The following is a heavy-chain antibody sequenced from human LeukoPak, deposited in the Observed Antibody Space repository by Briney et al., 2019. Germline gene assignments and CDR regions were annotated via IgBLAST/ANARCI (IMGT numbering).Heavy chain of an antibody. D-gene: IGHD6-13*01. V-gene: IGHV3-66*01. Sequence: PGGSLRLSCAASGFTVSRNYMSWVRQAPGKGREWGSVIYGGGSTFYADSVRGRFTISRDNSKNTLYLQMNSLRAEDTAVYYCARDVSGSSSWSDFDYWGQGPLVTVSS. J-gene: IGHJ4*02. CDR3: ARDVSGSSSWSDFDY. CDR1: GFTVSRNY. CDR2: IYGGGST.